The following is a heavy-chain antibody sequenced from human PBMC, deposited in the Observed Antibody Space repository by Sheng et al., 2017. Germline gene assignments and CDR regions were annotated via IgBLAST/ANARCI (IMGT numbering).Heavy chain of an antibody. CDR2: ISAYNGNT. J-gene: IGHJ5*02. CDR1: GYTFTSYG. V-gene: IGHV1-18*01. D-gene: IGHD3-3*01. CDR3: ARFALYDFWSGIGDWFDP. Sequence: QVQLVQSGAEVKKPGASVKVSCKASGYTFTSYGISWVRQAPGQGLEWMGWISAYNGNTNYAQKLQGRVTMTTDTSTSTAYMELRSLRSDDTAVYYCARFALYDFWSGIGDWFDPWGQGTLVTVSS.